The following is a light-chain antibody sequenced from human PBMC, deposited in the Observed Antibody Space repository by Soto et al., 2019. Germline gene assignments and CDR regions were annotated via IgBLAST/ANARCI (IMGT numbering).Light chain of an antibody. CDR2: HAS. Sequence: EIVMSQSPSTLPASPGYRVTLACRASQSISNGLAWYQQKPGTAPKVLIYHASNLQSGVPTRFSGSGSGTEFTLTIRSLKPDDFATYYCQQYNSYSFGQGTKVDIK. V-gene: IGKV1-5*01. CDR1: QSISNG. J-gene: IGKJ1*01. CDR3: QQYNSYS.